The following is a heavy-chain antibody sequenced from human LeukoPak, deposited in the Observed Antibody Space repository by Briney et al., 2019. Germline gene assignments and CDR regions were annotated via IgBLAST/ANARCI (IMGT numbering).Heavy chain of an antibody. CDR2: IYSGGST. V-gene: IGHV3-53*01. J-gene: IGHJ4*02. CDR3: ARHEGYSSSGQVY. Sequence: GGSLRLSCAASGFTVSSSYMTWVRQAPGKGLEWVSVIYSGGSTYYADSVKGRFTISRDNSKNTLYLQMNSLKASDTAMYYCARHEGYSSSGQVYWGQGTLVTVSS. CDR1: GFTVSSSY. D-gene: IGHD6-13*01.